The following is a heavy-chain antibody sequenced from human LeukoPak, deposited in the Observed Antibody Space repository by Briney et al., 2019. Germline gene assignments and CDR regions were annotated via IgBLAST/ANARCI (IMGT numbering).Heavy chain of an antibody. CDR2: ISAYNGNT. D-gene: IGHD6-25*01. V-gene: IGHV1-18*01. J-gene: IGHJ4*02. Sequence: ASVKVSCKASGYTFRSYGISWVRQAPGQGLEWMGWISAYNGNTNYAQKLQGRVTMTTDSSTNTAYMELRSLRSDDTAVYYCARSSDRRDYFDYWGQGTLVTVSS. CDR1: GYTFRSYG. CDR3: ARSSDRRDYFDY.